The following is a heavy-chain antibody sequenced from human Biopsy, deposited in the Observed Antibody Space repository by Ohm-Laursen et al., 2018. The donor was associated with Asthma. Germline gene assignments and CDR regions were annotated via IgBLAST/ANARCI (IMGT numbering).Heavy chain of an antibody. CDR1: RFSFDNYF. D-gene: IGHD2-8*01. CDR2: INPSGAGT. CDR3: ARARETTNYGDSDFDI. Sequence: EASVKVSCKPSRFSFDNYFMHWVRQAPGQGLEWMGIINPSGAGTRYAEKFRGRLIVTRDASTRTAFMDLRSLRSDDTAIYFCARARETTNYGDSDFDIWGQGTLITVSS. V-gene: IGHV1-46*02. J-gene: IGHJ4*02.